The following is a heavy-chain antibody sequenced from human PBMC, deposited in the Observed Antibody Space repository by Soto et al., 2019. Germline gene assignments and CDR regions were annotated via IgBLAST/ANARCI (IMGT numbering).Heavy chain of an antibody. Sequence: QVHLVESGGGVVQPGRSLRLSCAASGFMFSSYGMHWVRQAPGKGLEWVAVISYDGTQKYYADSVKGRFIISRDNSKKTLYLEMNSLRAEDTAVYYCARAGGTTVTGLWHFDSWGQGTLVTVSS. D-gene: IGHD4-17*01. CDR3: ARAGGTTVTGLWHFDS. J-gene: IGHJ4*02. CDR1: GFMFSSYG. CDR2: ISYDGTQK. V-gene: IGHV3-30*03.